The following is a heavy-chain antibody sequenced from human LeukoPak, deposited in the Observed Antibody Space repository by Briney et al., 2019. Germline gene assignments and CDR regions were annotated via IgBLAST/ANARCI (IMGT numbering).Heavy chain of an antibody. J-gene: IGHJ4*02. D-gene: IGHD2-15*01. CDR2: INHSGST. CDR1: GGSFSGYY. V-gene: IGHV4-34*01. Sequence: SETLSLTCAVYGGSFSGYYWSWIRQPPGKGLEWIGEINHSGSTNYNPSLKSRVTISVDTSKNQFSLKLSSVTAADPAVYYCASRVLGYCSGGSCYHHNYWGQGTLVTVSS. CDR3: ASRVLGYCSGGSCYHHNY.